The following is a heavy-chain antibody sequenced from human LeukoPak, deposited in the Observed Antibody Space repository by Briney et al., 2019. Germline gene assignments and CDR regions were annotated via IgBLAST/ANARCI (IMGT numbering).Heavy chain of an antibody. J-gene: IGHJ4*02. D-gene: IGHD1-26*01. CDR3: AILVDGGASSGFDY. CDR1: AVCFSGYY. Sequence: KPSETLSLTSAVYAVCFSGYYWGRIRQPPGQGLEWGGGINHSGSTNYNPSPKSRVPISVDTSKNQCSLKLSSLPAADPAVYYCAILVDGGASSGFDYWGQGNLVTVSS. CDR2: INHSGST. V-gene: IGHV4-34*01.